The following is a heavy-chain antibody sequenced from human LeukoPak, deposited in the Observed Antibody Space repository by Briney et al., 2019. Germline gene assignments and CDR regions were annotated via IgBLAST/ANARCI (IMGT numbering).Heavy chain of an antibody. D-gene: IGHD3-22*01. V-gene: IGHV1-69*11. Sequence: SVKVSCKASGGILSIHVINWVRQAPGQGPEWMGRIIPILGQTNYAQNFQGRLTIAADESTSTAYMELTSLRSEDTAVYYCATRTYHLGSSGSAFDTWGQGTMVTVSS. CDR1: GGILSIHV. CDR2: IIPILGQT. J-gene: IGHJ3*02. CDR3: ATRTYHLGSSGSAFDT.